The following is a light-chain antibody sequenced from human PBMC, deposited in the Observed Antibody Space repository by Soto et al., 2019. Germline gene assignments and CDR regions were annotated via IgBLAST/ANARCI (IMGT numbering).Light chain of an antibody. CDR3: QYWADYSWT. Sequence: DIQMTQSPSTLSASVGDRVTITCRASQSITDWLAWYQQKPGKAPKFLIYQAANLEGGVPSRFSGSGSGTEFTLTISSVQPDEFATYYCQYWADYSWTFGQGTKVEIK. CDR2: QAA. CDR1: QSITDW. V-gene: IGKV1-5*03. J-gene: IGKJ1*01.